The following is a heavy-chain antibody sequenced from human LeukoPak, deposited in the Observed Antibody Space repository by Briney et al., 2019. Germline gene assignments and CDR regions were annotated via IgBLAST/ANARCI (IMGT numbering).Heavy chain of an antibody. CDR3: ARVLEDYYYYYGMDV. D-gene: IGHD3-3*01. CDR2: ISSSSSYK. CDR1: GFTFSSYS. Sequence: PGGSLRLSCAASGFTFSSYSMNWVRQAPGKGLEWVSSISSSSSYKYYADSVKGRFTISIDNAKNSLYLQMNSLRAEDTAVYYCARVLEDYYYYYGMDVWGQGTTVTVSS. J-gene: IGHJ6*02. V-gene: IGHV3-21*01.